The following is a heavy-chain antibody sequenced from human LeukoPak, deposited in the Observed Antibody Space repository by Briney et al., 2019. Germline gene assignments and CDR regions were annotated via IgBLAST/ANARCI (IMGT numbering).Heavy chain of an antibody. CDR1: GGSISSYY. V-gene: IGHV4-39*07. D-gene: IGHD6-13*01. CDR2: LYYSGST. Sequence: SETLSLTCTVSGGSISSYYWSWLRQPPGRGLEWIVSLYYSGSTYHNPSLKSRVTISVDTSKNQFSLKVSSVTAADTAVYYCARVRAAAIPYYFENWGQGTLVTVSS. J-gene: IGHJ4*02. CDR3: ARVRAAAIPYYFEN.